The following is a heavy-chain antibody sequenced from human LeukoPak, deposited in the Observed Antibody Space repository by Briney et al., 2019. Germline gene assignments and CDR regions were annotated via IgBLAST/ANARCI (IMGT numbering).Heavy chain of an antibody. CDR3: AKTLVVVPAALYFDY. V-gene: IGHV3-23*01. D-gene: IGHD2-2*01. J-gene: IGHJ4*02. CDR1: GFTFSSHG. CDR2: IIPSGHTT. Sequence: GGTLRLSCVASGFTFSSHGMNWVRQAPGKGLEWVSGIIPSGHTTYYADSVRGRFTISRDNSRNTVYLQMNSLRAEDTAVYYCAKTLVVVPAALYFDYWGQGTLVTVSS.